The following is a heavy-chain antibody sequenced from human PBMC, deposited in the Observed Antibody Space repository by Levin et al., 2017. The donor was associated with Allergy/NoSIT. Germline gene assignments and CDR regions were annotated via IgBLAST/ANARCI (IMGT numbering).Heavy chain of an antibody. Sequence: GGSLRLSCAASGFTFRNYAMNWVRQAPGKGLEWVSAISDSGGSTYYADSVKGRFTISRDNSKNILYLQMNSLRAEDTALYYCAPASPASAAFDYWGQGTLVTVSS. CDR2: ISDSGGST. V-gene: IGHV3-23*01. CDR3: APASPASAAFDY. J-gene: IGHJ4*02. CDR1: GFTFRNYA.